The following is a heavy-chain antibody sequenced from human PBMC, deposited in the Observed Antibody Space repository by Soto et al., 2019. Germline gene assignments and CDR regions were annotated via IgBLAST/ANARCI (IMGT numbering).Heavy chain of an antibody. D-gene: IGHD2-2*02. J-gene: IGHJ4*02. CDR1: GFTFSSYI. CDR2: ISSSSSYI. CDR3: ARDTYCSSTSCYTGGRGVDY. Sequence: PGGSLRLSCAASGFTFSSYIMNWVRQAPGKGLEWVSSISSSSSYIYYADSVKGRFTISRDNAKNSLYLQMNSLRAEDTAVYYCARDTYCSSTSCYTGGRGVDYWGQGTLVTVSS. V-gene: IGHV3-21*01.